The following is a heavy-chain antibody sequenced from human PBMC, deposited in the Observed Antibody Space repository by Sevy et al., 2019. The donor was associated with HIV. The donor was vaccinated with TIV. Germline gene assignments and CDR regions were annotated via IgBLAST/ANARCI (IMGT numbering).Heavy chain of an antibody. CDR2: ISGSSNYI. D-gene: IGHD1-26*01. J-gene: IGHJ6*02. V-gene: IGHV3-21*01. CDR1: GFTFDTYS. CDR3: AKRLVSWDGMDV. Sequence: GGSLRLSCAASGFTFDTYSMNWVRQAPGKGLEWVSFISGSSNYIYYADSVKGRFTVSRDNGKNSLYLKMNRVRAEDTAVYYCAKRLVSWDGMDVWGQGTTVTVSS.